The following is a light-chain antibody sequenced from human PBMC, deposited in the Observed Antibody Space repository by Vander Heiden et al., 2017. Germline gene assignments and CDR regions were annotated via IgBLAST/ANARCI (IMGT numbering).Light chain of an antibody. V-gene: IGLV1-40*01. Sequence: QSVLTQPPSVSGAPGQRVTISCTGSSANIGAGDDVHWYRQRPGTAPNRLIFGNSNRPPGVTDRFSGSTAGTSASPAITGLQAEDEADDYCQSYDSSLSGPYYVFGTGTKATGL. J-gene: IGLJ1*01. CDR2: GNS. CDR3: QSYDSSLSGPYYV. CDR1: SANIGAGDD.